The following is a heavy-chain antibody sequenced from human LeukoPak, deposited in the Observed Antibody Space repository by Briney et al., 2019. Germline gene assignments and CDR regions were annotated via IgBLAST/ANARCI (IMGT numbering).Heavy chain of an antibody. J-gene: IGHJ4*02. CDR2: INRIGRFM. CDR3: AKDHSRKWQWLDPFDY. CDR1: GFSFSIYN. Sequence: GGSLRLSCAASGFSFSIYNMIWVRQAPGKGLEWVSSINRIGRFMFYAGSVKGRFTISRDNSKNTLYLQMNSLRAEDTAVYYCAKDHSRKWQWLDPFDYWGQGTLVTVSS. D-gene: IGHD6-19*01. V-gene: IGHV3-21*04.